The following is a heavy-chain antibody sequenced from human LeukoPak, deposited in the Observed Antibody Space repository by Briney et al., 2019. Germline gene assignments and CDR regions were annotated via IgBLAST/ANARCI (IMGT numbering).Heavy chain of an antibody. V-gene: IGHV1-18*01. D-gene: IGHD3-22*01. CDR1: GYTFTNYG. CDR3: ARAYYYDTSGYYQFDY. CDR2: ISGYNGNT. J-gene: IGHJ4*02. Sequence: GASVKVSCKASGYTFTNYGINWVRQAPGQGLEWMGWISGYNGNTKYAQNFQGRATMTTDTSTSTGYMEVRSLISNDTAVYYCARAYYYDTSGYYQFDYWGQGTLVTVPS.